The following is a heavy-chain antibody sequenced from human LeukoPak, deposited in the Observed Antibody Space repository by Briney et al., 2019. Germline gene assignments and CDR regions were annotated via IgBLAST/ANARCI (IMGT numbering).Heavy chain of an antibody. CDR1: GFTCSSYE. V-gene: IGHV3-48*03. CDR3: ARLEYDILTGLDY. J-gene: IGHJ4*02. Sequence: GGSLRLSCAASGFTCSSYEMNWVRQAPGKGLEWVSYISSSGSTIYYADSVKGRFTISRDNAKNSLYLQMNSLRAEDTAVYYCARLEYDILTGLDYWGQGTLVTVSS. D-gene: IGHD3-9*01. CDR2: ISSSGSTI.